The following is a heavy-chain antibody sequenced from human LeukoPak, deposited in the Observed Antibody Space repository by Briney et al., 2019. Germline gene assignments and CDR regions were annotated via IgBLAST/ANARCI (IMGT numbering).Heavy chain of an antibody. V-gene: IGHV1-8*01. Sequence: ASVKVSCKASGDTFTSYDVNWVRQATGQGLEWMGWMNPNSDNTGYAQKFQGRVTMTRNTSTSTAYMELSSLRSEDTAIYYCVRTAGIFWSGAYYFDSWGQGTLVTVSS. CDR3: VRTAGIFWSGAYYFDS. J-gene: IGHJ4*02. D-gene: IGHD3-3*01. CDR1: GDTFTSYD. CDR2: MNPNSDNT.